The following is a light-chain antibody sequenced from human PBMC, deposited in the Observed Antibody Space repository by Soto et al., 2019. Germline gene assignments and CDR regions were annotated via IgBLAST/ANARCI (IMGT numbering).Light chain of an antibody. CDR2: EGS. CDR3: CSYASSSTYV. CDR1: NSDVGRYNL. V-gene: IGLV2-23*01. J-gene: IGLJ1*01. Sequence: QSVLTQPASVSGSPGQSTTISCTGTNSDVGRYNLVSWYQQHPGKAPKLMIYEGSKRPSGVSTRFSGSKSGNTASLTISGLQAEDEADYYCCSYASSSTYVCGTGTKDRP.